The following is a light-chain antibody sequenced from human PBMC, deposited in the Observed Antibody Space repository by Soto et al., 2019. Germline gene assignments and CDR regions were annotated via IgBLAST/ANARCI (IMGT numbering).Light chain of an antibody. CDR1: QSVRRN. J-gene: IGKJ2*01. V-gene: IGKV3-15*01. CDR3: QQYNNWPPIT. CDR2: GAS. Sequence: EIVMMQSPATLSVSPGERATLSCRASQSVRRNLAWYQQKPGQAPRLLIYGASTRATGIPARFSGSRSGTEFTLAISSLQSEDVAVYYCQQYNNWPPITCGQGTKLEIK.